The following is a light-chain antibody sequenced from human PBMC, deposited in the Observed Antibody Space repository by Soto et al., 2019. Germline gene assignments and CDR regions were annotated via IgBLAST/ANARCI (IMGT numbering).Light chain of an antibody. Sequence: EIVLTQSPGALSLSPGERATLSCRASQSVTSSYLAWYQQKPGQPPRLLIYGASSRATGIPDRFSGSGSGTDFTLTISRLEPKDFAVYYCQQYGGSPRTFGQGTKLEIK. CDR3: QQYGGSPRT. J-gene: IGKJ2*01. V-gene: IGKV3-20*01. CDR1: QSVTSSY. CDR2: GAS.